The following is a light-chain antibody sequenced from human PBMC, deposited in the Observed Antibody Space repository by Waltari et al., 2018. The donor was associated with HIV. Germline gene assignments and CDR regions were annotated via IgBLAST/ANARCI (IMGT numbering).Light chain of an antibody. J-gene: IGKJ1*01. CDR3: QQYNGYST. CDR2: KAS. CDR1: QSISTS. V-gene: IGKV1-5*03. Sequence: DIQLSQAPSILSACVGDRVTITCWASQSISTSLAWYQLQPRKAPKLLIYKASSLKSGVPSKVSGRGSGTDITLTISSLQSDDFATYYCQQYNGYSTFGQGTKVEI.